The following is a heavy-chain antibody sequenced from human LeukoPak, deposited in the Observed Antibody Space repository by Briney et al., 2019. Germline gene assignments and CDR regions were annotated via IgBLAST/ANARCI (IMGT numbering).Heavy chain of an antibody. Sequence: GGSLRLSCAASGFIVSSNYMSWVRQAPGKGLEWVSVIYSGGSTYYADSVKGRFTISRDNSKNTLYLQMNSLRAEDTAVYYCARDGGSAWFLDYWGQGTLVTVSS. D-gene: IGHD6-19*01. V-gene: IGHV3-53*01. CDR1: GFIVSSNY. CDR3: ARDGGSAWFLDY. CDR2: IYSGGST. J-gene: IGHJ4*02.